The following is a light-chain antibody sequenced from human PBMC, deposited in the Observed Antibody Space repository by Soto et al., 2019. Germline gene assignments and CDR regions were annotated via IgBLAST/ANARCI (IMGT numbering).Light chain of an antibody. J-gene: IGKJ3*01. V-gene: IGKV1-12*02. CDR3: QQALTLPFT. CDR2: AAY. Sequence: DIQMTQSPSSVSASVGDGVTITCRASQGISSWLAWYQQKPGKAPKLLIYAAYNLQNGVPSRLSGSGSGTDFTLPISSLQPENFATYYCQQALTLPFTFGPGTRVDIK. CDR1: QGISSW.